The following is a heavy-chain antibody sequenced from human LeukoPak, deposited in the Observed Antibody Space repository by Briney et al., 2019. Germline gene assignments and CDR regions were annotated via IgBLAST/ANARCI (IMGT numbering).Heavy chain of an antibody. CDR2: INSNSGGT. CDR3: ARNAVTRLYYFDY. CDR1: GYTFTGYY. D-gene: IGHD4-17*01. V-gene: IGHV1-2*02. Sequence: ASVKVSRKATGYTFTGYYMHWVRQAPGQGLEWMGWINSNSGGTNYAQKFQGRVTMTRDTSISTAYMELSRLRSDDTAVYYCARNAVTRLYYFDYWGQGTLVTVSS. J-gene: IGHJ4*02.